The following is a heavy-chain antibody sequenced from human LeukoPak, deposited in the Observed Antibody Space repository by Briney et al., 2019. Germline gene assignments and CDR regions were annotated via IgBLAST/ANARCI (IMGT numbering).Heavy chain of an antibody. CDR1: GFTFSSYG. CDR2: ISGSGGSP. J-gene: IGHJ6*03. D-gene: IGHD6-13*01. V-gene: IGHV3-23*01. Sequence: GGTLRLSCAASGFTFSSYGMNRVRQAPGKGLEWVSAISGSGGSPYYADSVKGRFTISRDSFKNTLYLQMNSLRAEDTAVYYCAKTYSSSRAHYYYYYYMDVWGKGTTVTISS. CDR3: AKTYSSSRAHYYYYYYMDV.